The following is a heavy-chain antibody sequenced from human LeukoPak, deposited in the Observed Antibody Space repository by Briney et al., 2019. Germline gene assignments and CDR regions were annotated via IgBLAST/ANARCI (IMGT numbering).Heavy chain of an antibody. CDR2: INHSGST. V-gene: IGHV4-34*01. J-gene: IGHJ4*02. D-gene: IGHD3-10*01. CDR1: GGSFSGYY. CDR3: ARGGVFDY. Sequence: SETLSLTCAVYGGSFSGYYWSWIRQPPGKGLEWIGEINHSGSTNYNPSLKSRVTISVDTSKNQFSLKLSSVTAADTAVYYCARGGVFDYWGQGTLVTVSS.